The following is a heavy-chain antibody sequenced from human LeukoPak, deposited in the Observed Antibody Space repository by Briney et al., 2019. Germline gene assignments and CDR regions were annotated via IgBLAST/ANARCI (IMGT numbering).Heavy chain of an antibody. V-gene: IGHV4-39*07. D-gene: IGHD3-3*01. CDR3: ARDRVSPAPKYDFWSGRYWFDP. CDR1: GGSIRSSYYY. J-gene: IGHJ5*02. CDR2: IYDSGST. Sequence: SETLSLTCTVSGGSIRSSYYYWGWIRQPPGKGLEWIGSIYDSGSTYYNPSLKSRVTISVDTSKNQFSLKLSSVTAADTAVYYCARDRVSPAPKYDFWSGRYWFDPWGQGTLVTVSS.